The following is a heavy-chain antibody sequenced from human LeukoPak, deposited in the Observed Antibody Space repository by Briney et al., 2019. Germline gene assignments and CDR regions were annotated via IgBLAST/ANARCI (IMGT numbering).Heavy chain of an antibody. D-gene: IGHD6-13*01. V-gene: IGHV4-39*07. CDR2: IYYSGST. CDR1: GGSISSSSYY. J-gene: IGHJ4*02. Sequence: KPSETLSLTCTVSGGSISSSSYYWGWIRQPPGKGLEWIGSIYYSGSTYYNPSLKSRVTISVDTSKNQFSLKLSSVTAADTAVYYCARSGRYSSSWYPFDYWGQGTLVTVSS. CDR3: ARSGRYSSSWYPFDY.